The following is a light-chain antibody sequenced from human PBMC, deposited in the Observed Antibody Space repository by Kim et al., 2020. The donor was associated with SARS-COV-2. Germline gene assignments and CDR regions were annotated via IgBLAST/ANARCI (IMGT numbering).Light chain of an antibody. CDR2: LGS. Sequence: EPASISCRSSQSLLHSNGYNFLDWYLQKPGQSPQLLIYLGSNRASGVPDRFSGSGSGTDFTLKISRVEAEDVGVYYCMQALQTTFTFGPGTKLEI. CDR3: MQALQTTFT. CDR1: QSLLHSNGYNF. J-gene: IGKJ3*01. V-gene: IGKV2-28*01.